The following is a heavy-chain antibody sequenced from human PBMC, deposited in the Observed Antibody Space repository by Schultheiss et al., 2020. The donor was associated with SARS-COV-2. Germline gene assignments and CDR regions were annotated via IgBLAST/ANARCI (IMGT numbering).Heavy chain of an antibody. Sequence: ASVKVSCKASGGTFSSYAISWVRQAPGQGLEWMGWINPNSGGTNYAQKFQGRVTMTRNTSISTAYMELRSLRSDDTAVYYCARVPRRPIGAAAGTNWFDPWGEGTLVTVSS. J-gene: IGHJ5*02. V-gene: IGHV1-8*02. CDR2: INPNSGGT. D-gene: IGHD6-13*01. CDR3: ARVPRRPIGAAAGTNWFDP. CDR1: GGTFSSYA.